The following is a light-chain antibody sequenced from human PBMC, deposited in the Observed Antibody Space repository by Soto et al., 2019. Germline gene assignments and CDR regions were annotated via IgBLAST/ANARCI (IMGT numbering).Light chain of an antibody. V-gene: IGKV3-20*01. CDR1: ETVRSN. Sequence: VMTQSPDTLSVSPGERATLSCRASETVRSNLAWYQQKPGQAPRLLIYDASNRATGIPARFSGSGPGTDFTLSISRLEPEDFAVYYCQQYGSSPFTFGGGTKVDIK. CDR2: DAS. J-gene: IGKJ4*01. CDR3: QQYGSSPFT.